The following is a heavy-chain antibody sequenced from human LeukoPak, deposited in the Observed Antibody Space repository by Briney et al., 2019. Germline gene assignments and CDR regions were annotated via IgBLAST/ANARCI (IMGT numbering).Heavy chain of an antibody. CDR2: IYSGGST. V-gene: IGHV3-66*01. J-gene: IGHJ4*02. D-gene: IGHD1-26*01. CDR1: GFTVSTNY. CDR3: AKDPRRWELGDY. Sequence: GGSLRLSCAASGFTVSTNYMSWVRQAPGKGLEWVSVIYSGGSTNYADSVKGRFTISRDNPNNTLYLQMNSLRAEDTAVYYCAKDPRRWELGDYWGQGTLVTVSS.